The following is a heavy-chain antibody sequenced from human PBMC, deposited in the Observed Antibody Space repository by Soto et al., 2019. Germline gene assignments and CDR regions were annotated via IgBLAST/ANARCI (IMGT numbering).Heavy chain of an antibody. D-gene: IGHD1-26*01. CDR3: ARGGGATHY. V-gene: IGHV3-23*01. CDR1: GFTFITYA. Sequence: EVQLLESGGGLVQPGGSPRLSCAASGFTFITYAMSWVRRAPGKGLEWISAISGSGGSTFYADSVKGRFTISRDNSKNTLYLQMNSLRAEDTAVYFCARGGGATHYWGQGTLVTVSS. CDR2: ISGSGGST. J-gene: IGHJ4*02.